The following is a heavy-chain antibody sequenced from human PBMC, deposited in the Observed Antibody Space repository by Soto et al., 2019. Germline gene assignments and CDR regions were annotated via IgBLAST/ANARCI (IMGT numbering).Heavy chain of an antibody. J-gene: IGHJ6*02. Sequence: GGSLRLSCAASGFTFSNAWMNWVRQAPGKGLEWVGRIKSKTDGGTTDYAAPVKGRFTISRDDSKNTLYLQMNSLKTEDTAVYYCTTELLWFGELFGPPVQMDVWGQGTTVTVSS. D-gene: IGHD3-10*01. CDR3: TTELLWFGELFGPPVQMDV. CDR1: GFTFSNAW. V-gene: IGHV3-15*07. CDR2: IKSKTDGGTT.